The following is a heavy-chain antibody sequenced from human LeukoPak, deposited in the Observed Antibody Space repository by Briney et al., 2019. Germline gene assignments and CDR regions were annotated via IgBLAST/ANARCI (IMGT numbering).Heavy chain of an antibody. J-gene: IGHJ4*02. CDR1: GFSLSCYV. D-gene: IGHD2-21*02. Sequence: PGGSLRLSCSAFGFSLSCYVMCWVRQAPGKGLEWLSVISSSGDSTYYADSVKGRFTISRDNSKNTLYLQMNSLRAGDTAVYSCPKEYCGGDCYSDYWGQGALVTVSS. CDR2: ISSSGDST. V-gene: IGHV3-23*01. CDR3: PKEYCGGDCYSDY.